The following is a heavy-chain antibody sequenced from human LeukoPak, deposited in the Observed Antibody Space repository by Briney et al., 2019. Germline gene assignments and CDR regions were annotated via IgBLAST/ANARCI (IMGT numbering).Heavy chain of an antibody. CDR1: GFTFSSYA. CDR2: ISGSGGST. V-gene: IGHV3-23*01. J-gene: IGHJ6*04. CDR3: AKGHCSSTSCYTAGYYYYGMDV. Sequence: GGSLRLSCAASGFTFSSYAMSWVRQAPGKGLEWVSAISGSGGSTYYADYVKGRFTISRDNSKNTLYLQMNSLRAEDTAVYYCAKGHCSSTSCYTAGYYYYGMDVWGKGTTVTVSS. D-gene: IGHD2-2*02.